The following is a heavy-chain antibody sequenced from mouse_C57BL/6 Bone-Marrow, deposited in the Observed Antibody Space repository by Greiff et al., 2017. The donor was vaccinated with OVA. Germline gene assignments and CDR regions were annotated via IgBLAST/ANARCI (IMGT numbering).Heavy chain of an antibody. CDR3: ARSGYDEGYAMDY. D-gene: IGHD2-2*01. V-gene: IGHV5-17*01. CDR1: GFTFSDYG. Sequence: EVKLMESGGGLVKPGGSLKLSCAASGFTFSDYGMHWVRQAPEKGLEWVAYISSGSSTIYYADTVKGRFPISRDNAKNPLFLQMTSLRSEDTAMYYCARSGYDEGYAMDYWGQGTSGTVSS. CDR2: ISSGSSTI. J-gene: IGHJ4*01.